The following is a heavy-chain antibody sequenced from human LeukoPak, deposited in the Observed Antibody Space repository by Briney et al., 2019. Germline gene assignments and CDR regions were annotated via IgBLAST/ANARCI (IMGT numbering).Heavy chain of an antibody. J-gene: IGHJ4*02. V-gene: IGHV5-51*01. CDR2: IYPGDSDT. CDR1: GYSFTSYW. D-gene: IGHD3/OR15-3a*01. Sequence: GESLQISCKGSGYSFTSYWIGWVRQMPGKGLEWMGIIYPGDSDTRYSPSFQGQVTISADKSISTAYLQWSSLKASDTAMYYCARRGPWTGYYFDYWGQGTLVTVSS. CDR3: ARRGPWTGYYFDY.